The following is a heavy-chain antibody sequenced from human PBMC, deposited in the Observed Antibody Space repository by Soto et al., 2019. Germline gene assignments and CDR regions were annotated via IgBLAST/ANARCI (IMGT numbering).Heavy chain of an antibody. CDR1: GFTFSSYA. CDR3: ARDLEYSSSSGIR. CDR2: ISYDGSNK. J-gene: IGHJ4*02. D-gene: IGHD6-6*01. V-gene: IGHV3-30-3*01. Sequence: QVQLVESGGGVVQPGRSLRLSCAASGFTFSSYAMHWVRQAPGKGLEWVAVISYDGSNKYYADSVKGRFTISRDNSKNTLYLQMNSLRAEDRDVYYCARDLEYSSSSGIRWGQGTLVTVSS.